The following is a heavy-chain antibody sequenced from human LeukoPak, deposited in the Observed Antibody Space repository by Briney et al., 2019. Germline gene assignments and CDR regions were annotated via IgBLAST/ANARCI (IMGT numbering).Heavy chain of an antibody. CDR3: AKTGFAFGGYGDAFDI. Sequence: GRSLRLSCAVSGFTFSSYGMHWVRQAPDKGLEWVAVISYDGSNKYYADSVKGRLTISRHNSKNTLYLQMNSLRAEDTAVYYCAKTGFAFGGYGDAFDIWGQGTMVTVSS. V-gene: IGHV3-30*18. CDR2: ISYDGSNK. J-gene: IGHJ3*02. D-gene: IGHD3-16*01. CDR1: GFTFSSYG.